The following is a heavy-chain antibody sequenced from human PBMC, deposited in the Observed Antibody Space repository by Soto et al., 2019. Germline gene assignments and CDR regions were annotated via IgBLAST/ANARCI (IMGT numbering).Heavy chain of an antibody. CDR3: ARDKLRIAAGIMDV. Sequence: GSLRLSCAASGFTFSSYGMHWVRQAPGKGLEWVAVIWYDGSNKYYADSVKGRFTISRDNSKNTLYLQMNSLRAEDTAVYYCARDKLRIAAGIMDVWGQGNTVTVSS. V-gene: IGHV3-33*01. J-gene: IGHJ6*02. CDR2: IWYDGSNK. D-gene: IGHD6-13*01. CDR1: GFTFSSYG.